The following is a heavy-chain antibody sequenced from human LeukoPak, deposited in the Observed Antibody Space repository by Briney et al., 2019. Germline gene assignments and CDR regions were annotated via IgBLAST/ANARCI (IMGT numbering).Heavy chain of an antibody. V-gene: IGHV1-69*13. D-gene: IGHD5-24*01. CDR3: ARDLGRAVENAFDI. CDR2: IIPIFGTA. Sequence: ASVTVSCKASGGTFSSYAISWVRQAPGQGLEWMGGIIPIFGTANYAQKFQGRVTITADESTSTAYMELSSLRSEDTAVYYCARDLGRAVENAFDIWGQGTMVTVSS. J-gene: IGHJ3*02. CDR1: GGTFSSYA.